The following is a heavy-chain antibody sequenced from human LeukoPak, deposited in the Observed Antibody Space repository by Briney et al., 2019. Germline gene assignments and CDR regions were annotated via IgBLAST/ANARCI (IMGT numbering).Heavy chain of an antibody. V-gene: IGHV3-30*04. Sequence: GGSLRLSCAASGFTFSSYAMHWVRQAPGKGLEWVAVISYDGSNKYYADSVKGRFTISRDNSKKTLYLQMNSLRAEATAVYYCARDRSYGDGMDVWGQGTTVTVSS. D-gene: IGHD2-8*01. CDR3: ARDRSYGDGMDV. CDR1: GFTFSSYA. J-gene: IGHJ6*02. CDR2: ISYDGSNK.